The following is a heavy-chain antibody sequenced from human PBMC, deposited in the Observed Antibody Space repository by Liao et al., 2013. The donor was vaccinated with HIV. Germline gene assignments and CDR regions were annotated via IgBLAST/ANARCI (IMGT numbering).Heavy chain of an antibody. CDR3: ARGRGLFGVVIPKYYYYYMDV. J-gene: IGHJ6*03. D-gene: IGHD3-3*01. CDR2: IYTSGST. CDR1: GGSISSGSYY. V-gene: IGHV4-61*02. Sequence: QAQLQESGPGLVKPSQTLSLTCTVSGGSISSGSYYWSWIRQPAGKGLEWIGRIYTSGSTYYNPSLKSRVTKSVDTSKNQFSLKLSSVTAADTAVYYCARGRGLFGVVIPKYYYYYMDVWGKGTTVTVSS.